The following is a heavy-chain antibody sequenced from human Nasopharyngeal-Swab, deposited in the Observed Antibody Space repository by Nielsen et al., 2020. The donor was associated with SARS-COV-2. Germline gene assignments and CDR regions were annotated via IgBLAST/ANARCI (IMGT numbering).Heavy chain of an antibody. Sequence: GESLKISCADTGFTFSYYAMNWVRQAPGKGLEWVSGISDGGGSTSYADSVKGRFTISRDNSKNTLYLQMNSLRAEDTAVYYCARAEGNHYFDYWGQGTLVTVSP. D-gene: IGHD4-23*01. CDR2: ISDGGGST. CDR1: GFTFSYYA. J-gene: IGHJ4*02. V-gene: IGHV3-23*01. CDR3: ARAEGNHYFDY.